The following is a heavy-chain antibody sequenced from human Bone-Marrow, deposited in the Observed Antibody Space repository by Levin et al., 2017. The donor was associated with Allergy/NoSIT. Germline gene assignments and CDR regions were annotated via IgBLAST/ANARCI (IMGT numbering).Heavy chain of an antibody. CDR1: GYSFTGYW. CDR3: ARDIKHCSDDRCYGGAFDM. V-gene: IGHV5-51*01. D-gene: IGHD2-15*01. Sequence: GESLKISCKGLGYSFTGYWIGWVRQKPGKGLEWMGIIYPGDSDTRYSPSFQGQVTISADKSINTAYLQLTSLKAADTAMYFCARDIKHCSDDRCYGGAFDMWGQGTVVTVSS. J-gene: IGHJ3*02. CDR2: IYPGDSDT.